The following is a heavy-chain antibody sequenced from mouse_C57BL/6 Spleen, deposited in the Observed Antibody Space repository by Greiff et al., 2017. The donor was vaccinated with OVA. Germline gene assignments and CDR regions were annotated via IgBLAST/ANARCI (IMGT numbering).Heavy chain of an antibody. CDR3: AREGELLRYFDV. CDR2: IYPGSGST. Sequence: QVQLQQPGAELVKPGASVKMSCKASGYTFTSYWITWVKQRPGQGLEWIGDIYPGSGSTNYNEKFKSKATLTVDTSSSTAYMQLRSLTSEDSAVYYCAREGELLRYFDVWGTGTTVTVSS. D-gene: IGHD1-1*01. CDR1: GYTFTSYW. V-gene: IGHV1-55*01. J-gene: IGHJ1*03.